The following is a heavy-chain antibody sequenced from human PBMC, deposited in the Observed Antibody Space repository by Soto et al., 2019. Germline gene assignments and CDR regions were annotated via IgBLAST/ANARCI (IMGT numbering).Heavy chain of an antibody. D-gene: IGHD3-22*01. CDR1: GGSISSSSYY. CDR2: IYYSGST. J-gene: IGHJ4*02. Sequence: SETLSLTCTVSGGSISSSSYYWGWIRQPPGKGLEWIGSIYYSGSTYYNPSLKSRVTISVDTSKNQFSLKLSSVTAADTAVYYCARGITMIVGSFDYWGQGTLVTVSS. V-gene: IGHV4-39*01. CDR3: ARGITMIVGSFDY.